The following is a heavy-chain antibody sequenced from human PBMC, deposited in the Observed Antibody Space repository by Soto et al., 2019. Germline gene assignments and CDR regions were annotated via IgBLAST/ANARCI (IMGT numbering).Heavy chain of an antibody. CDR3: ARVGKLTGFDP. CDR1: GFTFSSYA. J-gene: IGHJ5*02. V-gene: IGHV3-30-3*01. CDR2: ISYDGSNK. Sequence: QVQLVESGGGVVQPGRSLRLSCAASGFTFSSYAMHWVRQAPGKGLEWVAVISYDGSNKYYADSVKGRFTISRDNSKNTLYLQMNSLRAEDTAVYYCARVGKLTGFDPWGQGTLVTVSS. D-gene: IGHD3-10*01.